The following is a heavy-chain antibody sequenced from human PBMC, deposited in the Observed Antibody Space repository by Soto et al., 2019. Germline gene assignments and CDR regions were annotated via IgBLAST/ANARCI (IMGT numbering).Heavy chain of an antibody. CDR1: GFTFSDYG. J-gene: IGHJ4*02. Sequence: GGSLRLSCAASGFTFSDYGMQWFRQAPGKGLEWVAVVSHHGALQFYADSVKGRFFISRDNSENTVFLQMNSLRPEDTAIYYCARDYYDSSGYSADLDYWGQGTLVTVSS. CDR3: ARDYYDSSGYSADLDY. D-gene: IGHD3-22*01. CDR2: VSHHGALQ. V-gene: IGHV3-30*03.